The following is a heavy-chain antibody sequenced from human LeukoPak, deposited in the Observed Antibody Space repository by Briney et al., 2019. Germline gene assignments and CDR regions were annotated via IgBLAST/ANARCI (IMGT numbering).Heavy chain of an antibody. V-gene: IGHV4-38-2*02. Sequence: SETLSLTCTVSGYSISSGYYWGWIRQPPGKGLEWIGSIYHSGSTYYNPSLKSRVTISVDTSKNQFSLKLSSVTAADTAVYYCARDGRNGGDYGRLDYWGQGTLVTVSS. CDR1: GYSISSGYY. D-gene: IGHD4-17*01. CDR3: ARDGRNGGDYGRLDY. J-gene: IGHJ4*02. CDR2: IYHSGST.